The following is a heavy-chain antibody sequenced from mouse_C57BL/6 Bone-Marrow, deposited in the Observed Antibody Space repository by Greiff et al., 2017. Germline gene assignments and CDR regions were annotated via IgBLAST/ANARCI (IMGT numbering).Heavy chain of an antibody. Sequence: VQLQQPGAELVKPGASVKMSCKASGYTFTSYWITWVKQRPGQGLEWIGDIYPGSGSTNYNEKFKSKATLTVDTSSSTAYMQLSSLTSEDSAVYYCATNYGSSPYYYAMDYWGQGTSVTVSS. J-gene: IGHJ4*01. V-gene: IGHV1-55*01. CDR3: ATNYGSSPYYYAMDY. D-gene: IGHD1-1*01. CDR1: GYTFTSYW. CDR2: IYPGSGST.